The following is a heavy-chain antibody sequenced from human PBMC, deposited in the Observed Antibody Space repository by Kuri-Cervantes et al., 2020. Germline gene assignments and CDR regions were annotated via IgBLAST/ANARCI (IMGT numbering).Heavy chain of an antibody. CDR1: GFTLSNYG. Sequence: GGSLRLSCAASGFTLSNYGMHWVRQAPGKGLEWVAIISSDGSNKYYADSVKGRFTISKDTSKNMLFLQMNSLRAEDTAVYYCAKASSSGPGWFDAWGQGTLVTVSS. CDR3: AKASSSGPGWFDA. CDR2: ISSDGSNK. J-gene: IGHJ5*02. D-gene: IGHD6-25*01. V-gene: IGHV3-30*18.